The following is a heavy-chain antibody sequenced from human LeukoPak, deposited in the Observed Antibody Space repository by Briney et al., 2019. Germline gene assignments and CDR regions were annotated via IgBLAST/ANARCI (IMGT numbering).Heavy chain of an antibody. D-gene: IGHD2-15*01. V-gene: IGHV4-30-2*01. CDR2: IYHSGST. Sequence: SETLSLTCTVSGGSISSGGYSWSWIRQPPGKGLEWIGYIYHSGSTYYNPSLKSRVTISVDRSKNQFSLKLSSVTAADTAVYYCASRYCSGGSCYWFDPWGQGTLVTVSS. CDR3: ASRYCSGGSCYWFDP. J-gene: IGHJ5*02. CDR1: GGSISSGGYS.